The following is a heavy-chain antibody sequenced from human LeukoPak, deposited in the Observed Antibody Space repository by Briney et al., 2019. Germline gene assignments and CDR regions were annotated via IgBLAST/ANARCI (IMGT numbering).Heavy chain of an antibody. Sequence: SVKVSCMASGGTFSSYAISWVRQAPGQGLEWMGGVIPIFGTANYAQKFQGRVTITADESTCTAYMELSSLRSEDTAVYYCARILPDSSGYYYFDYWGQGTLVTVSS. D-gene: IGHD3-22*01. CDR2: VIPIFGTA. CDR3: ARILPDSSGYYYFDY. J-gene: IGHJ4*02. V-gene: IGHV1-69*13. CDR1: GGTFSSYA.